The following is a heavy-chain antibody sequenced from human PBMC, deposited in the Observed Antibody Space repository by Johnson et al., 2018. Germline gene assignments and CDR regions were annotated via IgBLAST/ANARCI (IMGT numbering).Heavy chain of an antibody. D-gene: IGHD6-19*01. V-gene: IGHV3-23*01. CDR1: GFTFSSYG. CDR3: ATDLSGRDWYTFDY. CDR2: IDNRGVSA. J-gene: IGHJ4*02. Sequence: VQLQESGGGLVKPGGSLRLWCAASGFTFSSYGMTWVRQAPGQGPEWVSAIDNRGVSAYYAAAGKGGCTISSDNSKNTLYLQMNSLRADDTAVYYGATDLSGRDWYTFDYWGQGTLVTVSS.